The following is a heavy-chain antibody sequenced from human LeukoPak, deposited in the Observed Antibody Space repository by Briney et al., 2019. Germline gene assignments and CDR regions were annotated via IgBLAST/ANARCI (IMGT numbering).Heavy chain of an antibody. CDR3: ARGAYCGGDCYRADDAFDI. J-gene: IGHJ3*02. CDR1: GGSISSGDYY. CDR2: IYYSGST. D-gene: IGHD2-21*01. V-gene: IGHV4-30-4*01. Sequence: PSQTLSLTCTVSGGSISSGDYYWSWIRQPPGKGLEWIGYIYYSGSTYYNPSLKSRVTISVDTSKNQFSLKLSSVTAADTAVYYCARGAYCGGDCYRADDAFDIWGQGTMVTVSS.